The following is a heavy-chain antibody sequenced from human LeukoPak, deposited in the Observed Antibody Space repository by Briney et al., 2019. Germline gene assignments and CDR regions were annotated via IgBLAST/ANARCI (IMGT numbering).Heavy chain of an antibody. CDR3: ARDLGEKANY. J-gene: IGHJ4*02. V-gene: IGHV4-34*01. CDR1: GGSFSGYY. Sequence: SETLSLTCAVYGGSFSGYYWSWIRQPPGKGLEWIGSIYYSGSTYYNPSLKSRVTISVDTSKNQFSLKLSSVTAADTAVYYCARDLGEKANYWGQGTLVTVSS. D-gene: IGHD3-16*01. CDR2: IYYSGST.